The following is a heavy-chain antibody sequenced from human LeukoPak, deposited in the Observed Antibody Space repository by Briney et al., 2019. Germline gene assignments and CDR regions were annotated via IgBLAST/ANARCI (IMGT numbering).Heavy chain of an antibody. D-gene: IGHD3-10*01. CDR3: ARDFYGSGTSVY. CDR1: GFTFTYYN. CDR2: ISGDSAYM. Sequence: SGGSLRLSCAASGFTFTYYNMTWVRQAPGEGLEWVSSISGDSAYMYYADSVKGRFTISRNNAKNSLYLQMNSLRVEDTAVYYCARDFYGSGTSVYWGQGILVTVSS. J-gene: IGHJ4*02. V-gene: IGHV3-21*01.